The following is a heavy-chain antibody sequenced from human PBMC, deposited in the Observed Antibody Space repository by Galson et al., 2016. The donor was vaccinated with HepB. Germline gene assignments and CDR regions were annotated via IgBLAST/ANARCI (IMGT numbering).Heavy chain of an antibody. D-gene: IGHD6-19*01. CDR3: AKDHVRALWSSGWYGFDY. CDR1: GFTFSSYA. Sequence: SLRLSCAASGFTFSSYAMSWVRQAPGKGLEWVSGINFSGASTYYADSVKGRFTMSRDNSKNTLYLQMSSLRAEDTAVYYCAKDHVRALWSSGWYGFDYWGQGTLVTVSS. V-gene: IGHV3-23*01. CDR2: INFSGAST. J-gene: IGHJ4*02.